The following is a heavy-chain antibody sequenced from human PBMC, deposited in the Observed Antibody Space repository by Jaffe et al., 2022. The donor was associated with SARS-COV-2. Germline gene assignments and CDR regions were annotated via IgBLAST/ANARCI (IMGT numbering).Heavy chain of an antibody. D-gene: IGHD3-16*01. V-gene: IGHV3-74*01. CDR2: INGDGSSA. J-gene: IGHJ2*01. CDR3: AGGPAAYFDL. Sequence: EVQLVESGGGLVQPGGSLRLSCAASGFTFSSYLMHWVRQAPGKGLVWVSRINGDGSSASYADSVKGRFTISRDNAKNTVYLQMNSLRGEDTAVYYCAGGPAAYFDLWGRGTLVTVSS. CDR1: GFTFSSYL.